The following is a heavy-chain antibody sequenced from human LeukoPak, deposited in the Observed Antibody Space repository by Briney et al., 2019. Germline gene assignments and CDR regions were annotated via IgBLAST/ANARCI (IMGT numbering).Heavy chain of an antibody. CDR1: GGSISSYY. CDR2: IYYSGST. D-gene: IGHD2-2*01. V-gene: IGHV4-59*08. CDR3: ARRSAANAFDY. Sequence: SETLSLTCTVSGGSISSYYWSWIRQPPGKGLEWIGYIYYSGSTNYSPSLKSRVTISVDTSKNQFSLKLSSVTAADTAVYYCARRSAANAFDYWGQGTLVTVSS. J-gene: IGHJ4*02.